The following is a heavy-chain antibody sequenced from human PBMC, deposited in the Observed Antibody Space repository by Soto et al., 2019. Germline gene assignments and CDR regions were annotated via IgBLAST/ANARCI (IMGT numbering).Heavy chain of an antibody. D-gene: IGHD1-1*01. V-gene: IGHV4-30-2*01. J-gene: IGHJ6*02. CDR1: GGSISSGGYS. CDR3: ARMAINWNYYYYGMDV. Sequence: QLQLQESGSGLVKPSQTLSLTCAVSGGSISSGGYSWSWIRQPPGKGLEWIGYIYHSGSTYYNPSLKSRVTISVDRSKNQFSLKLSSVTAADTAVYYCARMAINWNYYYYGMDVWGQGTTVTVSS. CDR2: IYHSGST.